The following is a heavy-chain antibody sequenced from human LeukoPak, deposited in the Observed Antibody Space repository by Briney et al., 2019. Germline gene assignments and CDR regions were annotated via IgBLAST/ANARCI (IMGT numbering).Heavy chain of an antibody. J-gene: IGHJ6*02. Sequence: GGSLRLSCAASGFTFSSYEMNWVRQAPGKGLEWVSYISSSGSTIYYADSVKGRFTISRDNAKNSLYLQMNSLRAEDTAVYYCARLGSTLYYYGMDVWGQGTTVTVSS. V-gene: IGHV3-48*03. CDR3: ARLGSTLYYYGMDV. D-gene: IGHD2-15*01. CDR1: GFTFSSYE. CDR2: ISSSGSTI.